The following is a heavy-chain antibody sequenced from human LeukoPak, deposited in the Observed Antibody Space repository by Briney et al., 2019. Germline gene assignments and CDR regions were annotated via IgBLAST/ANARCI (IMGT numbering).Heavy chain of an antibody. CDR2: ISSSGSTI. J-gene: IGHJ5*02. CDR1: GFTFSDYY. CDR3: ARDRPSAAGTDWFDP. V-gene: IGHV3-11*04. D-gene: IGHD6-13*01. Sequence: GSLRLSCAASGFTFSDYYMSWIRQAPGKGLEWVSYISSSGSTIYYADSVKGRFTISRDNAKNSLYLQMNSLRVEDTAVYYCARDRPSAAGTDWFDPWGQGTLVTVSS.